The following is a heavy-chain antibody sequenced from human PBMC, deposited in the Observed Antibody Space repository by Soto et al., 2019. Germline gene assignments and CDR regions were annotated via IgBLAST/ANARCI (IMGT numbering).Heavy chain of an antibody. CDR2: ISYDGSNK. V-gene: IGHV3-30*18. CDR1: GFTFSSYG. CDR3: AKDPRYNWNFNYYYGMDV. Sequence: GGSLRLSCAASGFTFSSYGMHWVRQAPGKGLEWVAVISYDGSNKYYADSVKGRFTISRDNSKNTLYLQMNSLRAEDTAVYYCAKDPRYNWNFNYYYGMDVWGQGTTVTVSS. D-gene: IGHD1-7*01. J-gene: IGHJ6*02.